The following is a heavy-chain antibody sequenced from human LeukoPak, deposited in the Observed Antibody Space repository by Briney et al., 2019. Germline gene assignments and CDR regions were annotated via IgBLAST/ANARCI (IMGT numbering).Heavy chain of an antibody. J-gene: IGHJ6*03. V-gene: IGHV3-21*01. CDR2: ITSSSSYI. CDR1: GFTFSSYN. CDR3: ARYCSSTSCSSYYYYYMDV. D-gene: IGHD2-2*01. Sequence: GGSLRLSCAASGFTFSSYNMNWVRQAPGKGLEWVSSITSSSSYIYYADSVKGRFTISRDNAENSLYLQMNSLRAEDTAVYYCARYCSSTSCSSYYYYYMDVWGKGTTVTVSS.